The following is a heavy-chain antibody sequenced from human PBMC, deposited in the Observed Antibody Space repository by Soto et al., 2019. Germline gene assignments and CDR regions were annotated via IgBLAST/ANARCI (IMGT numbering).Heavy chain of an antibody. D-gene: IGHD2-21*02. Sequence: SETRSLPCTVSGGSIDSGRYYWTWLRQSPGKRLEWLAYISQNGRTYYNPSLKSRAVISMDTSKNQFSLNLTSITAADTAMYYCAREREYCNGNCYSGHFDPWGQGTLVTAPQ. CDR1: GGSIDSGRYY. J-gene: IGHJ5*02. CDR2: ISQNGRT. CDR3: AREREYCNGNCYSGHFDP. V-gene: IGHV4-31*03.